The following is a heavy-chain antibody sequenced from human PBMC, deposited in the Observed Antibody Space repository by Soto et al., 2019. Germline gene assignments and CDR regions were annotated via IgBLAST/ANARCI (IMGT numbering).Heavy chain of an antibody. CDR3: AREYSAYHYHVDF. J-gene: IGHJ4*02. V-gene: IGHV3-11*01. CDR1: GFTFSDYF. D-gene: IGHD4-4*01. CDR2: ISTSARII. Sequence: QVQLVESGGALVKPGGSLRLSCAASGFTFSDYFMTWIRQAPGEGLEWVAYISTSARIINYADSVKGRFTTSRDNAKNSLYLQMNSLRAEDTAVYFCAREYSAYHYHVDFWGQGTVVTVSS.